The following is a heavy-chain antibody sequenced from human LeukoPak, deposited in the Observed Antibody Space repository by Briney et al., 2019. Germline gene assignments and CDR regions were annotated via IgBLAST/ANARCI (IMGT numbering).Heavy chain of an antibody. CDR3: ARVEQLVLLRYYYYYMDV. J-gene: IGHJ6*03. CDR1: GFTFSSYW. D-gene: IGHD6-6*01. CDR2: IKQDGSEK. V-gene: IGHV3-7*01. Sequence: GGSLRLSCAASGFTFSSYWMSWVRQAPGKGLEWVANIKQDGSEKYYVDSVKGRFTISRDNAKNSLYLQMNSLRAEGTAVYYCARVEQLVLLRYYYYYMDVWGKGTTVTVSS.